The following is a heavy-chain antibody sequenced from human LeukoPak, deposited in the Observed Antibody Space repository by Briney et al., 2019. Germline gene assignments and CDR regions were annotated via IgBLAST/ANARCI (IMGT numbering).Heavy chain of an antibody. D-gene: IGHD3-10*01. CDR3: ARHRRYYGSGSPWYYDY. CDR2: INHSGST. Sequence: PSETLSLTCAVYGGSFSGYYWSWLRQPPGKGLEWIGEINHSGSTNYNPSLKSRVTISVDTSKNQFSLKLSSVTAADTAVYYCARHRRYYGSGSPWYYDYWGQGTLVTVSS. CDR1: GGSFSGYY. V-gene: IGHV4-34*01. J-gene: IGHJ4*02.